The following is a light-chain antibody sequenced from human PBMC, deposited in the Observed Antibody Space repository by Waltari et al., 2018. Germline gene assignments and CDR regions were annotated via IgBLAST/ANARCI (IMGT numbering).Light chain of an antibody. Sequence: IQLTQSQSSLSASVGDRVHITFLASQGISTYLAWYQQKPGKAPQLLIYEASTLQIGVPSRFSGSGSGTDFTLTISSLQPEDFATYYCQQLNSYQSFGQGTRLEIK. V-gene: IGKV1-9*01. CDR1: QGISTY. J-gene: IGKJ5*01. CDR3: QQLNSYQS. CDR2: EAS.